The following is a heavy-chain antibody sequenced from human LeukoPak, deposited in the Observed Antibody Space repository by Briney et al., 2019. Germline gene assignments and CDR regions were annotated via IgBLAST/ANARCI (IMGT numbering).Heavy chain of an antibody. V-gene: IGHV3-72*01. D-gene: IGHD1/OR15-1a*01. CDR3: GRIAINANNGMDV. Sequence: PGGSLSFSCAASGFKFSDHYFDWVRQAPGKGREGVGRSRNKARSYTKEYAASVEGRFTISRGVSESSLYLQVNSLRTEDTAMYYCGRIAINANNGMDVWGQGNTVTVSS. CDR2: SRNKARSYTK. CDR1: GFKFSDHY. J-gene: IGHJ6*02.